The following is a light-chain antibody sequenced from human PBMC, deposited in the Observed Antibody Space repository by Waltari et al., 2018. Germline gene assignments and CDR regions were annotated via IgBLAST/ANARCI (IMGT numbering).Light chain of an antibody. CDR2: KVS. J-gene: IGKJ2*01. CDR3: HQYNYWPPAYT. V-gene: IGKV2-30*01. CDR1: QTLIYTDGNTY. Sequence: DVVMTQSPPSLPVTLRQPSSMSFRSSQTLIYTDGNTYLNWFLQRPGQSPRRLIYKVSDRDPGVPDRFRGSGSGTDFTLRIKKVEAEDVGVYYCHQYNYWPPAYTFGQGTKLEIK.